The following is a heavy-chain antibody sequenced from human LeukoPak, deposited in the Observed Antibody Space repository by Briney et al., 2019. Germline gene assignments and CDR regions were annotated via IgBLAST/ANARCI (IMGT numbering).Heavy chain of an antibody. J-gene: IGHJ5*02. CDR3: AGGAHGDYAENWFDP. D-gene: IGHD4-17*01. CDR2: IYNSGST. CDR1: GGSISRGSYY. Sequence: SETLSLTCTVSGGSISRGSYYWSWIRQPAGKGLEWVGRIYNSGSTNYNPSLKSRVTVSVDTSKNQFSLKLSSVTAADTAVYYCAGGAHGDYAENWFDPWGQGTLVTVSS. V-gene: IGHV4-61*02.